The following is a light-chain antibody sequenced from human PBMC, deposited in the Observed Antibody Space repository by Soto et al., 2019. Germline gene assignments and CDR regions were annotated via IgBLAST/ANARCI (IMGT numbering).Light chain of an antibody. CDR3: QQYDTWPRT. J-gene: IGKJ1*01. CDR2: GAS. V-gene: IGKV3-15*01. CDR1: QSVSSN. Sequence: EIVMTQSPASLSVXPXXXXXLXXMASQSVSSNFAWYLQKPGQAPRLLIYGASTRATAVPARFTASGSGTEFTLTISSLQSDDFGVYYCQQYDTWPRTFGQGTKVDI.